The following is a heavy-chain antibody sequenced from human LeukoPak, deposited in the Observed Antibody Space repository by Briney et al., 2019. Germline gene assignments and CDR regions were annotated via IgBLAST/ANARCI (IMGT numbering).Heavy chain of an antibody. D-gene: IGHD3-10*01. CDR1: GGSISSSNW. CDR3: ARGGVTMVRGVTFFDY. V-gene: IGHV4-4*02. Sequence: PSGTLSLTCAVSGGSISSSNWWSWVRQPPGKGLEWIGEIYHSGSANYNPSLKSRVTISVDKSKNQFSLKLSSVTAADTAVYYCARGGVTMVRGVTFFDYWGQGTLVTVSS. J-gene: IGHJ4*02. CDR2: IYHSGSA.